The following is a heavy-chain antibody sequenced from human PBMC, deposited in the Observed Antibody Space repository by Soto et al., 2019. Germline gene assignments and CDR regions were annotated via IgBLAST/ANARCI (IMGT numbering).Heavy chain of an antibody. CDR1: GFTFSSYA. CDR2: ISGSGGST. V-gene: IGHV3-23*01. CDR3: ATGIAARLWTFDY. D-gene: IGHD6-6*01. J-gene: IGHJ4*02. Sequence: GGSLRLSCAASGFTFSSYAMSWVRQAPGKGLEWVSAISGSGGSTYYADSVKGRFTISRDNSKNTLYLQMNSLRAEDTAVYYCATGIAARLWTFDYWGQGTLVTVSS.